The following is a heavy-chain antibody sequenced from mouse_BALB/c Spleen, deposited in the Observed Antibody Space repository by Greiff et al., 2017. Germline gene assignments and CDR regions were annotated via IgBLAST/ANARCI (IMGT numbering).Heavy chain of an antibody. Sequence: EVKLMESGPSLVKPSQTLSLTCSVTGDSITSGYWNWIRKFPGNKLEYMGHISYSGSTYYNPSLKSRISITRDTSKNPYYLQLNSVTTEDTATYYCARYDYELFYAMDYWGQGTSVTVSS. V-gene: IGHV3-8*02. CDR2: ISYSGST. D-gene: IGHD2-4*01. CDR1: GDSITSGY. CDR3: ARYDYELFYAMDY. J-gene: IGHJ4*01.